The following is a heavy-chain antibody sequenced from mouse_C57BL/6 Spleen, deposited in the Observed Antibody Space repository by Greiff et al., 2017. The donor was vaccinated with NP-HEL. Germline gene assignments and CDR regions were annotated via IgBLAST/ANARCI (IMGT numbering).Heavy chain of an antibody. V-gene: IGHV1-82*01. Sequence: QVQLQQSGPELVKPGASVKISCKASGYAFSSSWMNWVKQRPGKGLEWIGRIYPGDGDTNYNGKFKGKATLTADKSSSTAYMQLSSLTSEDSAVYFCARSKVYYGNYEGFAYWGQGTLVTVSA. J-gene: IGHJ3*01. CDR1: GYAFSSSW. D-gene: IGHD2-1*01. CDR2: IYPGDGDT. CDR3: ARSKVYYGNYEGFAY.